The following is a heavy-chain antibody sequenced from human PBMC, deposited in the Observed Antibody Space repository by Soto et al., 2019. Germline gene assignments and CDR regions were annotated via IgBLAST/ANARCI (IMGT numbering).Heavy chain of an antibody. CDR1: GFTFSNFV. Sequence: QVQLVESGGGVVQPGGALRLSCAASGFTFSNFVMHWVRHAPGKGLEWVAATSYDGKNKDHADSVKGRFTIYRDNAKDTLYLEMNSLRHAGTAVYFCARERAIAVTGNFYYWGQGALVTVSS. CDR2: TSYDGKNK. V-gene: IGHV3-30*03. CDR3: ARERAIAVTGNFYY. J-gene: IGHJ4*02. D-gene: IGHD6-13*01.